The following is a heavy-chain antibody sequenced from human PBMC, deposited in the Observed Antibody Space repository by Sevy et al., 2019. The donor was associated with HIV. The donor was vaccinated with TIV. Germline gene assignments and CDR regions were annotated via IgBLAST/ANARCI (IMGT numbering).Heavy chain of an antibody. CDR1: GFTFSNFG. V-gene: IGHV3-30*02. J-gene: IGHJ3*02. CDR3: VKGVYDFWSGRSDIFDI. Sequence: GGSLRLSCTVSGFTFSNFGMHWVRQAPGKGLEWVSFIQYNGEKTYYPDSVKGRFTISRDNSKSILYLQMNSLRPEDTAVYYCVKGVYDFWSGRSDIFDIWGQGTMVTVSS. CDR2: IQYNGEKT. D-gene: IGHD3-3*01.